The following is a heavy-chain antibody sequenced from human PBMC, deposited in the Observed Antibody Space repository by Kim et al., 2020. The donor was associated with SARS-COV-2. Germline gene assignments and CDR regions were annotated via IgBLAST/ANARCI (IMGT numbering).Heavy chain of an antibody. V-gene: IGHV1-69*02. J-gene: IGHJ4*02. CDR1: GGTFSSYT. D-gene: IGHD6-19*01. CDR3: ARSSGWYLVYYFDY. Sequence: SVKVSCKASGGTFSSYTISWVRQAPGQGLEWMGRIIPILGIANYAQKFQGRVTITADKSTSTAYMELSSLRSEDTAVYYCARSSGWYLVYYFDYWGQGTLVTVSS. CDR2: IIPILGIA.